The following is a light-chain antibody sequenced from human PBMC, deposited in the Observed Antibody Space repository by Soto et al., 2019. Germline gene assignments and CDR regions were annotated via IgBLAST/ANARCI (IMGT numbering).Light chain of an antibody. CDR3: SSYAGSNNRYV. CDR2: EVN. V-gene: IGLV2-8*01. J-gene: IGLJ1*01. CDR1: SSDVGGYNF. Sequence: QSALTQPPSASGSPGQSVTISCTGTSSDVGGYNFVSWYQQHPDKAPKLIIYEVNKRPSGVPDRFSGAKSGNTASLTVSGLQAEDEADFYCSSYAGSNNRYVFGTGTKVTV.